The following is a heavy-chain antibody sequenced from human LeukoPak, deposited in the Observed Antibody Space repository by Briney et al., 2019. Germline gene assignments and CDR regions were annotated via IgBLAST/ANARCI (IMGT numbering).Heavy chain of an antibody. J-gene: IGHJ4*02. V-gene: IGHV4-39*01. CDR2: IYYNRGT. CDR3: ARLRAGYYDSSGYYIDY. Sequence: SETLSLTCTVSSDSISNSAYHWGWIRQPPGRGLEWIGTIYYNRGTYYNPSLKSRVTISVDTSKNQFSLKLSSVTAADTAVYYCARLRAGYYDSSGYYIDYWGQGTLVTVSS. CDR1: SDSISNSAYH. D-gene: IGHD3-22*01.